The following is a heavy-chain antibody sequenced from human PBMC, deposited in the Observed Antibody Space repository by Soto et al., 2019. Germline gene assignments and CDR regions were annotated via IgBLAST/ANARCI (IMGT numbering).Heavy chain of an antibody. CDR3: LQEGYDFDI. CDR2: IKQDGNER. V-gene: IGHV3-7*05. Sequence: EVQLVESGGGLVQPGGSLRLSCIASGITFSKYWMTWVRQAPGKGLEWVANIKQDGNERYYVDAVTGRFTISRDKAENSLYLQMNSLRVEDTAVYYCLQEGYDFDIWGQGTMVTVSS. CDR1: GITFSKYW. J-gene: IGHJ3*02.